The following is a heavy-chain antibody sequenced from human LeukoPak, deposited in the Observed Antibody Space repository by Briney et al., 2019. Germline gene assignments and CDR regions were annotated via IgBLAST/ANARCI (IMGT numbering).Heavy chain of an antibody. CDR2: ISGSGGST. J-gene: IGHJ6*04. CDR3: AELGITMIGGV. D-gene: IGHD3-10*02. Sequence: GGSLRLSCAASGFTFSSYTMSWVRQAPGKGLQWVSAISGSGGSTFYADSMKGRFTISRDNAKNSLYLQMNSLRAEDTAVYYCAELGITMIGGVWGKGTTVTISS. CDR1: GFTFSSYT. V-gene: IGHV3-23*01.